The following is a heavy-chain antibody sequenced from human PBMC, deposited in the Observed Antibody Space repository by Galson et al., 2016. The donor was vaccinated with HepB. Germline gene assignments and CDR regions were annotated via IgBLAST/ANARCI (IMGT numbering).Heavy chain of an antibody. J-gene: IGHJ4*02. CDR2: ISGSTGST. Sequence: SLRLSCAASGFTFDRYAMSWVRQAPGKGLEWVSGISGSTGSTYYADSVRGRFTISRDNSKDTMYLKMNSLRAEDTAVYYCAKGADHGGWVTYVDAAMLLDSWGQGTQVTVAS. V-gene: IGHV3-23*01. D-gene: IGHD5-18*01. CDR1: GFTFDRYA. CDR3: AKGADHGGWVTYVDAAMLLDS.